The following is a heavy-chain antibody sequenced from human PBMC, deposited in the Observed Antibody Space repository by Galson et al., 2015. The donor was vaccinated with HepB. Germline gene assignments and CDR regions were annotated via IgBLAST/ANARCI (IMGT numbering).Heavy chain of an antibody. D-gene: IGHD1-1*01. CDR3: ARDRGVSTSPFDF. Sequence: SLRLSCAASKFTFSAHGMHWVRQVPGKGLDWVSFIWFDGSKTYYADSVKGRFIISRDNSKNTLILQMNSLSAEDAGIYFCARDRGVSTSPFDFWGLGTLVTVSS. J-gene: IGHJ4*02. CDR2: IWFDGSKT. V-gene: IGHV3-33*01. CDR1: KFTFSAHG.